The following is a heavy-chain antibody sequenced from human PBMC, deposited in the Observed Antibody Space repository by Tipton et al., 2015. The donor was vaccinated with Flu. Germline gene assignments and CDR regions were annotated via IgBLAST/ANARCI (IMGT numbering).Heavy chain of an antibody. J-gene: IGHJ3*02. V-gene: IGHV4-61*02. CDR2: IYTNGRT. CDR1: GGSISSGSYF. Sequence: TLSLTCIVSGGSISSGSYFRSWIRQPAGKGLQWIGRIYTNGRTNYNPSLESRVSISADTSKNEFSLSLSSVTAADTAMYYCARYRGSNARGEGNDAFDIWGQGTMVSVSS. CDR3: ARYRGSNARGEGNDAFDI. D-gene: IGHD1-26*01.